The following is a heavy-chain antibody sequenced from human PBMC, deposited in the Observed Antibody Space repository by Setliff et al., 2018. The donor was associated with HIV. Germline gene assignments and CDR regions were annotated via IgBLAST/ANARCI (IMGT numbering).Heavy chain of an antibody. CDR2: IIPILEIT. V-gene: IGHV1-69*10. D-gene: IGHD3-10*01. Sequence: EASVKVSCKASGGTSSTYAMNWVRQAPGQGLEWMGQIIPILEITSYAQKFQGRLTLTADESTTTMYMELSSLRSDDTAVYYCAGPRGDEAFDIWGQGTMVTVSS. J-gene: IGHJ3*02. CDR1: GGTSSTYA. CDR3: AGPRGDEAFDI.